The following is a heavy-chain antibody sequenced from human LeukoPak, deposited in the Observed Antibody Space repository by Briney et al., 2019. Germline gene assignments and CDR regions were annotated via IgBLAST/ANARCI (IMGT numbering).Heavy chain of an antibody. V-gene: IGHV1-46*01. J-gene: IGHJ4*02. CDR1: GYTFTSYY. Sequence: ASVKVSCKASGYTFTSYYMHWVRQAPGQGLEWMGIINPSGGSPTYAQNFQGRVTMTRDTSTSTVYMELSSLTSEDTAVYYCARDMLTSSVDYWGQGTLVTVSS. CDR3: ARDMLTSSVDY. D-gene: IGHD2-2*01. CDR2: INPSGGSP.